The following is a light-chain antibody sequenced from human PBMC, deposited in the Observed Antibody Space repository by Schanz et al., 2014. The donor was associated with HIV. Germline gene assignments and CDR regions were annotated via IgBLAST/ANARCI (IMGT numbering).Light chain of an antibody. V-gene: IGLV2-14*02. J-gene: IGLJ2*01. CDR2: EVN. CDR3: TSNRGSSTLV. CDR1: SSDVGSYNP. Sequence: QSALTQPASVSGSPGQAITISCTGTSSDVGSYNPISWYQQYPGKVPKLMIYEVNKRPSGVPDRFSGSKSGTSASLTISGLQAEDEADYYCTSNRGSSTLVFGGGTKLTVL.